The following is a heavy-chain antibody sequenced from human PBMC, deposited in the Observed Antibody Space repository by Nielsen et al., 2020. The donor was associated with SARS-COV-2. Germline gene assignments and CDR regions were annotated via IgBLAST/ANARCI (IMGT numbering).Heavy chain of an antibody. J-gene: IGHJ6*02. CDR1: GFSFMTYN. V-gene: IGHV3-30*04. D-gene: IGHD4-17*01. CDR3: ARDAYGDLIYGMDV. CDR2: ILHYGGNV. Sequence: GESLKISCTASGFSFMTYNMHWVRQAPGKGLEWVAAILHYGGNVYHADSVKGRFTIPRDNSRNTLYLQMNTLRPEDTAVYSCARDAYGDLIYGMDVWGRGTTVTVSS.